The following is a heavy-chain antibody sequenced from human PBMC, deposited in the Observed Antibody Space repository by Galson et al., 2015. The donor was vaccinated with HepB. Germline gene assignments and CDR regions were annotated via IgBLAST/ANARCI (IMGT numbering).Heavy chain of an antibody. J-gene: IGHJ4*02. V-gene: IGHV3-15*01. Sequence: SLRLSCAASGFTFSNAWMSWVRQAPGKGLEWVGRIKSKTDGGTTDYAAPVKGRFTISRDDSKNTLYLQMNSLKTEDTAVYYCTTDIWTGILSQIDYWGQGTLVTVSS. D-gene: IGHD3/OR15-3a*01. CDR2: IKSKTDGGTT. CDR1: GFTFSNAW. CDR3: TTDIWTGILSQIDY.